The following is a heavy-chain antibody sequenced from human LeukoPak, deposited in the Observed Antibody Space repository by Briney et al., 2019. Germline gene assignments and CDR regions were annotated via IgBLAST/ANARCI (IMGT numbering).Heavy chain of an antibody. Sequence: PSETLSLTCAISGGSFTDYYWSWIRQPPGKGLEWIGDINDSGSTNSSPSLKSRVVISLDTSKSQLSLKLSPVTAADTATYFCARAGRGTSSRALDYRGQGTLVTVSS. CDR3: ARAGRGTSSRALDY. D-gene: IGHD1-1*01. CDR1: GGSFTDYY. CDR2: INDSGST. V-gene: IGHV4-34*01. J-gene: IGHJ4*02.